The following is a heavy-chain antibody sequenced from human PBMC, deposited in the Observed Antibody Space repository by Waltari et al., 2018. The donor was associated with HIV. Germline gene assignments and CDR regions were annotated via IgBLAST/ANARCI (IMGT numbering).Heavy chain of an antibody. V-gene: IGHV1-3*01. J-gene: IGHJ5*02. CDR2: INAGNGNT. D-gene: IGHD3-22*01. Sequence: QVQLVQSGAEVKKPGASVKVSCKASGYTFTSYAMHWVRPATGQRLEWMGWINAGNGNTKYSQKFQGRVTITRDTSASTAYMELSSLRSEDTAVYYCATSGGPLYDSSGYFTWGQGTLVTVSS. CDR3: ATSGGPLYDSSGYFT. CDR1: GYTFTSYA.